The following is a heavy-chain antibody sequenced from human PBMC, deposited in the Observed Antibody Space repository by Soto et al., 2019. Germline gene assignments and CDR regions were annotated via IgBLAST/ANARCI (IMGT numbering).Heavy chain of an antibody. CDR3: ARRPDAFDI. J-gene: IGHJ3*02. V-gene: IGHV3-23*01. Sequence: GGSLRLSCAGSGSTFTDFTMTWVRQAPGKGLEWVSAISGDGLSTYYAGSVKGRFTISRDNSKTTLYLQMNSLRAEDTAVYYCARRPDAFDIWGRGTMLTV. CDR2: ISGDGLST. CDR1: GSTFTDFT.